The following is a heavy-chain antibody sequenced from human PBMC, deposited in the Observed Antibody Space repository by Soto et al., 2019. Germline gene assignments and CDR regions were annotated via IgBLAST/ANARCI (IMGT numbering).Heavy chain of an antibody. CDR3: ARDLYSGFLEWFSHVYYYYGMDV. V-gene: IGHV1-46*01. CDR1: GYTFTSYH. D-gene: IGHD3-3*01. Sequence: ASVKVSCKSSGYTFTSYHMHWVLQAPGQGLDWMGIINPSGGSTSYAQKFQGRVTMTRYTSTSTVYMELSRLRSEDTAVYYCARDLYSGFLEWFSHVYYYYGMDVWGQRNTVIVSS. J-gene: IGHJ6*02. CDR2: INPSGGST.